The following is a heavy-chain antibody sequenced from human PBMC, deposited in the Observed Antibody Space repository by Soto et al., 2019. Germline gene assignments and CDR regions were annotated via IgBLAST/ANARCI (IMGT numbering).Heavy chain of an antibody. Sequence: EVQLVESGGGLVKPGGSLRLSCAASGFTFSNAWMNWVRQAPGKGLEWVGRIKKKTDGGTTDYAAPVKDRLKISRDDSRNTLYLEMNSLKTEDTAVYYCTPLGVRVVGTTPDYWGQGTLVTVSS. D-gene: IGHD1-26*01. CDR2: IKKKTDGGTT. CDR3: TPLGVRVVGTTPDY. V-gene: IGHV3-15*01. CDR1: GFTFSNAW. J-gene: IGHJ4*02.